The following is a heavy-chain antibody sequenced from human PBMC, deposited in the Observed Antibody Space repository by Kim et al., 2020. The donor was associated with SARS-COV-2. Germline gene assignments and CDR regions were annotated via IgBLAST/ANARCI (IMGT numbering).Heavy chain of an antibody. D-gene: IGHD5-12*01. CDR2: IYYSGST. Sequence: SETLSLTCTVSGGSISSGGYYWSWIRQHPGKGLEWIGYIYYSGSTYYNPSLKSRVTISVDTSKNQFSLKLSSVTAADTAVYYCACSGYDYKRGFGDYWGQGTLVTVSS. J-gene: IGHJ4*02. V-gene: IGHV4-31*03. CDR3: ACSGYDYKRGFGDY. CDR1: GGSISSGGYY.